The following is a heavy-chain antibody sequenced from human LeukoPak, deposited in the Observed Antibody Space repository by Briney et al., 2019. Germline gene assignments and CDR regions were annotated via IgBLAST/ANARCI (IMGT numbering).Heavy chain of an antibody. Sequence: SETLSLTCTVSGGSISSGSYYWSWIRQPAGKGLEWIGRIYTSGSTNYNPSLKSRVTISVDTSKNQFSLKLSPVTAADTAVYYCAAGSYGYWFFDLWGRGTLVTVPS. CDR3: AAGSYGYWFFDL. V-gene: IGHV4-61*02. D-gene: IGHD1-26*01. CDR1: GGSISSGSYY. CDR2: IYTSGST. J-gene: IGHJ2*01.